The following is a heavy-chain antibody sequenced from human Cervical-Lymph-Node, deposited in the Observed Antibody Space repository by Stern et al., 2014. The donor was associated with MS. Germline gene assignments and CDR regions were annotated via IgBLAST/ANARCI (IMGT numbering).Heavy chain of an antibody. J-gene: IGHJ4*02. Sequence: QLVESGGGLVQPGRSLRLSCAASGFTFDDYAMHWVRQAPGKGLEWVSGISWNSGNIVYADSVKGRFTISRDNAKNSLYLQMNSLRAEDTALYYCAKDINLRGTYYFDYWGQGTLVTVSS. CDR2: ISWNSGNI. V-gene: IGHV3-9*01. CDR3: AKDINLRGTYYFDY. CDR1: GFTFDDYA. D-gene: IGHD2-15*01.